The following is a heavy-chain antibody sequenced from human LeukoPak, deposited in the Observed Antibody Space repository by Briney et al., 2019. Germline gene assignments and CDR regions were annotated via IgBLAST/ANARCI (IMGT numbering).Heavy chain of an antibody. CDR2: IYYSGST. D-gene: IGHD1-26*01. CDR1: GGSLSSDY. V-gene: IGHV4-59*01. CDR3: ARVLGWELPLDYYYYGMDV. J-gene: IGHJ6*02. Sequence: SETLSLTFTVPGGSLSSDYWSSIRQPPGKGLGRIGYIYYSGSTNYNPSLQSRVTISVDTSKNQFSLKLSSVTAADTAVYYCARVLGWELPLDYYYYGMDVWGQGTTVTVPS.